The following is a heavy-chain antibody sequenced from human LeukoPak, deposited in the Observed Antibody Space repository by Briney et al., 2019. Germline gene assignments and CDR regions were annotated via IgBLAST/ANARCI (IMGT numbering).Heavy chain of an antibody. CDR1: GYSFTSQD. J-gene: IGHJ4*02. CDR2: INPGNGDT. Sequence: ASAKVSCKTSGYSFTSQDMHWVRQAPGQSLEWMGCINPGNGDTKYSQEFQGRVTITRDTSATTAYMELSSLRSDDMAVHYCTLYNYWGQGTLVTVSS. D-gene: IGHD2-2*02. CDR3: TLYNY. V-gene: IGHV1-3*03.